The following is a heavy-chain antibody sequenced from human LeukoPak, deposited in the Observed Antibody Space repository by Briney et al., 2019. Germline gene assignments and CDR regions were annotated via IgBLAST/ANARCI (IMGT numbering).Heavy chain of an antibody. CDR2: INPSGGST. D-gene: IGHD3-9*01. Sequence: ASVKVSCKASGYTFTSYYMHWVRQAPGQGLEWMGIINPSGGSTSYAQKFQGRVTMTRDTSTSTVYIELSSLRSEDTAVYYCARDYDILTGYYQIDYWGQGTLVTVSS. J-gene: IGHJ4*02. CDR3: ARDYDILTGYYQIDY. V-gene: IGHV1-46*01. CDR1: GYTFTSYY.